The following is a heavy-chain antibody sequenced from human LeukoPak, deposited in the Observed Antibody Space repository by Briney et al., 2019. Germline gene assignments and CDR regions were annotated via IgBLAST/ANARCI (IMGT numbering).Heavy chain of an antibody. CDR1: GYTFTSYG. CDR3: ARSGYYGSGRN. J-gene: IGHJ4*02. V-gene: IGHV1-2*02. Sequence: ASVKVSCKASGYTFTSYGISWVRQAPGQGLEWMGWINPNSGGTNYAQKFQGRVTMTRDTSISTAYMELSRLRSDDTAVYYCARSGYYGSGRNWGQGTLVTVSS. CDR2: INPNSGGT. D-gene: IGHD3-10*01.